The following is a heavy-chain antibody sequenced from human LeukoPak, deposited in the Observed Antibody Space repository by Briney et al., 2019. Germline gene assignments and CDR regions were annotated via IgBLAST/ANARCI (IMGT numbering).Heavy chain of an antibody. D-gene: IGHD6-13*01. CDR1: GYTFTSYD. CDR2: MNPNSGNT. Sequence: GASVKVSCKASGYTFTSYDINWVRQATGQGLEWMGWMNPNSGNTGYAQKFQGRVTMTRNTSISTAYMELSSLRSEDTAVYYCARGLGWQQLVGNDYWGQGTLVTVSS. V-gene: IGHV1-8*01. J-gene: IGHJ4*02. CDR3: ARGLGWQQLVGNDY.